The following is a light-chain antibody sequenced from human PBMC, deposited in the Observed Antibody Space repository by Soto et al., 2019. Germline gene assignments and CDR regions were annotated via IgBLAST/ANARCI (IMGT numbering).Light chain of an antibody. CDR3: SSYTSSSTRV. CDR1: SSDVGCYNY. V-gene: IGLV2-14*01. CDR2: DVI. J-gene: IGLJ3*02. Sequence: QSALTQPASVSGSPGQSITISCTGTSSDVGCYNYVSWYQQHPGKAPKLMIYDVINRPSGVSNRFSGSKSGNTASLTISGLQAEDEADYYCSSYTSSSTRVFGGGTKLTVL.